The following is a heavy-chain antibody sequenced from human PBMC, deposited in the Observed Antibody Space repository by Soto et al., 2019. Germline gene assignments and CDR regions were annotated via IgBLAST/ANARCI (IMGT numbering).Heavy chain of an antibody. J-gene: IGHJ4*02. D-gene: IGHD5-12*01. CDR1: GFTFIDHY. V-gene: IGHV3-72*01. CDR2: IRNKVNIYTT. Sequence: EVQLVESGGGLVQPGGSLRLSCAASGFTFIDHYMDWVRQAPGKGLEWVGRIRNKVNIYTTEYAASVKGRFASSRDASNYSLYLQMNSLQTADTAVYYCTRTPGGYGNFDYWGQGTLVTVSS. CDR3: TRTPGGYGNFDY.